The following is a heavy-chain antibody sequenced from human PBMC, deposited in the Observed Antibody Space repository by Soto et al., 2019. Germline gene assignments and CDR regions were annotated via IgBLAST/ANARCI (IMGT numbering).Heavy chain of an antibody. V-gene: IGHV3-30*18. D-gene: IGHD4-17*01. Sequence: QVQLVESGGGVVQPGRSLRLSCAASGFRFSDSGMHWIRQAPGKGLEWAAFISYDGNHKFYAESVKGRFTISRDNFKNTVYLQMNSLRREDTSLYYCSNTAYGDYGVDYWGQGTLVTVSS. J-gene: IGHJ4*02. CDR1: GFRFSDSG. CDR3: SNTAYGDYGVDY. CDR2: ISYDGNHK.